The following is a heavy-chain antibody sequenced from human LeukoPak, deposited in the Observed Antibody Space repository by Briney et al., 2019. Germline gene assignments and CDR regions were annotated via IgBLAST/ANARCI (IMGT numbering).Heavy chain of an antibody. V-gene: IGHV3-21*01. CDR1: GFTFSSYS. Sequence: PGGSLRLSCAASGFTFSSYSMNWVRQAPGKGLEWVSSISSSSSYIYYADSVKGRFTISRDNAKNSLYLQMNSLRAEDTAVYYCARCREAALYYYYYYMDVWGKGTTVTVSS. D-gene: IGHD6-13*01. J-gene: IGHJ6*03. CDR2: ISSSSSYI. CDR3: ARCREAALYYYYYYMDV.